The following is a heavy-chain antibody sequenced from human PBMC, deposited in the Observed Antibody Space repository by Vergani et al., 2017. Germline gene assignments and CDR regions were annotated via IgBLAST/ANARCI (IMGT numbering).Heavy chain of an antibody. Sequence: QVQLVQSGAEVKKPGASVKVSCKASGYTFTSYYMHWVRQAPGQGLEGMGIINPSGGSTRYAQKFQGRVTMTRDTSTSTVYMELSSLRSEDTAVYYCARDFVLYSSFDYWGQGTLVTVSS. V-gene: IGHV1-46*01. CDR2: INPSGGST. CDR1: GYTFTSYY. CDR3: ARDFVLYSSFDY. J-gene: IGHJ4*02. D-gene: IGHD6-13*01.